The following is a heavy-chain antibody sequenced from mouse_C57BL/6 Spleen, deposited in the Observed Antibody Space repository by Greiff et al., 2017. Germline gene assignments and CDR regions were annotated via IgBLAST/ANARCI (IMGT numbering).Heavy chain of an antibody. CDR2: INPYNGGT. CDR1: GYTFTDYY. Sequence: VHVKQSGPVLVKPGASVKMSCKASGYTFTDYYMNWVKQSHGKSLEWIGVINPYNGGTSYNQKFKGKATLTVDKSSSTAYMELNSLTSEDSAVYYCAGDYYGSPFDYWGQGTTLTVSS. CDR3: AGDYYGSPFDY. D-gene: IGHD1-1*01. J-gene: IGHJ2*01. V-gene: IGHV1-19*01.